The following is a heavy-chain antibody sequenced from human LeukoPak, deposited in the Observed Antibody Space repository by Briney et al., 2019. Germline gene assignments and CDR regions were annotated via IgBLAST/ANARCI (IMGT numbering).Heavy chain of an antibody. D-gene: IGHD5-18*01. J-gene: IGHJ4*02. Sequence: GGSLRLSCAASGFTFSSYGMHWVRQAPGKGLEWVAVIWYDGSNKYYADSVKGRFTISRDNSKNTLYLQMNSPRADDTAVYYCARDLRGYSYGLMLESYFDYWGQGTLVTVSS. CDR2: IWYDGSNK. CDR1: GFTFSSYG. V-gene: IGHV3-33*01. CDR3: ARDLRGYSYGLMLESYFDY.